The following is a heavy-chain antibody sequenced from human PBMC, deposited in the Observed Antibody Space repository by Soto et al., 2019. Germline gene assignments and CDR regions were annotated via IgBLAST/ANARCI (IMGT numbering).Heavy chain of an antibody. CDR1: GFTFSSYA. J-gene: IGHJ4*02. CDR3: ATLRSGWYVFDY. V-gene: IGHV3-30-3*01. D-gene: IGHD6-19*01. Sequence: QVQLVESGGGVVQPGRSLRLSCAASGFTFSSYAMHWVRQAPGKGLEWVAVISYDGSNKYYADSVKGRFTISRDNSKNTLYLQMNSLRAEDTAVYYCATLRSGWYVFDYWGQGTLVTVSS. CDR2: ISYDGSNK.